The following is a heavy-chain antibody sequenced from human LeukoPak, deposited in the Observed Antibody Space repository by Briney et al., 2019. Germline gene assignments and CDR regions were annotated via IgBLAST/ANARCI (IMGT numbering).Heavy chain of an antibody. CDR2: IRRGGSA. Sequence: PGGSLRLSCAASGCTFSNYARIWVRQAPGQGLEWVAAIRRGGSANYADPVKARFTISRDNSKNTLYLQMNSLTAEDTALYFCARDPTGDSIGAFDFLGQGTVVTVSS. J-gene: IGHJ3*01. CDR1: GCTFSNYA. D-gene: IGHD1-14*01. V-gene: IGHV3-23*01. CDR3: ARDPTGDSIGAFDF.